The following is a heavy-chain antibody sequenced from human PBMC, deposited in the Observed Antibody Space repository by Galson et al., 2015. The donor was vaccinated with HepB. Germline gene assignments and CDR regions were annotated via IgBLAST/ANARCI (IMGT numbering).Heavy chain of an antibody. D-gene: IGHD3-22*01. CDR2: INPANGGT. V-gene: IGHV1/OR15-1*04. CDR3: ARLGDSSGLYGTSDYHYYYGMDV. J-gene: IGHJ6*02. CDR1: GYTFTAYF. Sequence: SVKVSCKASGYTFTAYFIHWVRQSPGQQLEWMGRINPANGGTVYSPRFQGRVSMTRDASLRTIYMELSSLRASDTAKYYCARLGDSSGLYGTSDYHYYYGMDVWGQGTTVTVSS.